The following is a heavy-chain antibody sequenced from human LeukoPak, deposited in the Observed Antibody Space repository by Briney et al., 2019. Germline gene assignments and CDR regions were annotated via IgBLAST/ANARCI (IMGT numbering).Heavy chain of an antibody. CDR2: SDHSGST. D-gene: IGHD6-25*01. V-gene: IGHV4-34*01. J-gene: IGHJ4*02. CDR3: ARGLGGYTIIDY. Sequence: PSETLSLTCAVYGRSFSGNYWNWMRQSPGKGGEWIGESDHSGSTTYNPSLESRATISVDPSKNQFSLRLSFVAAGDTAVYYCARGLGGYTIIDYWGGGSLVTVSS. CDR1: GRSFSGNY.